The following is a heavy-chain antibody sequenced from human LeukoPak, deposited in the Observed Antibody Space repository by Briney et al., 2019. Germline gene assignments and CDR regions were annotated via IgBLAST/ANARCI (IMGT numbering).Heavy chain of an antibody. CDR1: GFTFSCSA. CDR3: TSQGVIDY. CDR2: IRSKANSYAT. D-gene: IGHD3-16*01. Sequence: GGSLRLSCAASGFTFSCSAMHWVRQASGKGLEWVGRIRSKANSYATAYAASVKGRFTIPRDDSKNTAYLQMNSLNTEDTAVYYCTSQGVIDYWGQGTLVTVSS. J-gene: IGHJ4*02. V-gene: IGHV3-73*01.